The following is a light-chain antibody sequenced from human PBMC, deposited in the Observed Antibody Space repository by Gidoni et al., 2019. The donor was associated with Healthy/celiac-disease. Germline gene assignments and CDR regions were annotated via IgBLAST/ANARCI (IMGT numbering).Light chain of an antibody. CDR1: QSISSY. Sequence: DIQMTQPPPSLSASVGDRVTITCRASQSISSYLNWYQQKPGKAPKLLIYAASSLQSGVPSRFSGSGSGTDFTLTISSLQPEDFATYYCQQSYSTLWTFGQXTKVEIK. CDR2: AAS. CDR3: QQSYSTLWT. J-gene: IGKJ1*01. V-gene: IGKV1-39*01.